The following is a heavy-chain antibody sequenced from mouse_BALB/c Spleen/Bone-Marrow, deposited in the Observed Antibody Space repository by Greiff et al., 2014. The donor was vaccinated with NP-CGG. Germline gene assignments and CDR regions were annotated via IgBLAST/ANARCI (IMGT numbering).Heavy chain of an antibody. CDR2: INPSNGRT. D-gene: IGHD1-1*01. CDR1: GYTFTSYW. Sequence: VQLQQSGAELAKPGASVKLSCKASGYTFTSYWMHWVKQRPGQGLEWIGEINPSNGRTNYNEKFKSKATLTVDKSSSTAYMQLSSLTSEDSAVYYGAREGNYYGSIAMDYWGQGTSVTVSS. CDR3: AREGNYYGSIAMDY. J-gene: IGHJ4*01. V-gene: IGHV1S81*02.